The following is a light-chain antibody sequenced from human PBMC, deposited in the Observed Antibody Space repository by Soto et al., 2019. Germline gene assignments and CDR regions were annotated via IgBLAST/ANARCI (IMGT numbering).Light chain of an antibody. V-gene: IGLV2-14*01. Sequence: QSALTQPASVSGSPGQSITISCTGTNSDVGGYNYVAWYQQHAGKAPKLMMYDVSNRPSGVSNRFSGSKSGNTASLTISGPQAEDEADYYCSSYAGSSTVFGTGTKLTVL. CDR3: SSYAGSSTV. CDR2: DVS. CDR1: NSDVGGYNY. J-gene: IGLJ1*01.